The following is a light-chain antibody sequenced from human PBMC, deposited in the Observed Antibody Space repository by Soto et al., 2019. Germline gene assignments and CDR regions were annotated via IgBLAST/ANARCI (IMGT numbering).Light chain of an antibody. CDR1: QSVGSS. V-gene: IGKV3-11*01. Sequence: EIVLTQSPATLSLSAGERATLSCRASQSVGSSLAWYQQKPGQAPRLLIYDASNRATGIPARFSGSGSGTDFNLTITRLETEDSAVYFCQQYTGPPTTFGQGTRLEIK. CDR3: QQYTGPPTT. CDR2: DAS. J-gene: IGKJ5*01.